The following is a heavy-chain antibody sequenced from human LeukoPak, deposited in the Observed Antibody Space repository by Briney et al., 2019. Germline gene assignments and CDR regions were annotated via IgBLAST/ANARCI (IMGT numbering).Heavy chain of an antibody. D-gene: IGHD1-7*01. Sequence: GGSLRLSCAVSGLSFSTSWMHWVRQAPGKGLVWVSRINSDGSSPTYADAVKGRFTISRDNAKSTLYLQMNSLRAEDTAVYYCVRGRNYVIYWGQGTLVTVSS. CDR1: GLSFSTSW. CDR3: VRGRNYVIY. CDR2: INSDGSSP. V-gene: IGHV3-74*01. J-gene: IGHJ4*02.